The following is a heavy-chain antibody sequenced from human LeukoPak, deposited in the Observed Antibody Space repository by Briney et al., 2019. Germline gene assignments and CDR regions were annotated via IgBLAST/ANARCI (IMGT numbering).Heavy chain of an antibody. CDR2: ISAYNGNT. CDR1: GYTFTGYY. V-gene: IGHV1-18*04. Sequence: ASVKVSCKAPGYTFTGYYMHWVRQAPGQGLEWMGWISAYNGNTNYAQKLQGRVTMTTDTSTSTAYMELRSLRSDDTAVYYCARDVSRWQQLHYDYWGQGTLVTVSS. CDR3: ARDVSRWQQLHYDY. J-gene: IGHJ4*02. D-gene: IGHD6-13*01.